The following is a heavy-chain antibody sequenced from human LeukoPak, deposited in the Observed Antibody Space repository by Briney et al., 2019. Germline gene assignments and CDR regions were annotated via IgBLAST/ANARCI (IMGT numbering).Heavy chain of an antibody. D-gene: IGHD5-12*01. J-gene: IGHJ5*02. CDR1: GGSFSGYY. CDR2: INHSGST. Sequence: SETPSLTCAVYGGSFSGYYWSWIRQPPGKGLEWIGEINHSGSTNYNPSLKSRVTISVDTSKNQFSLKLSSVTAADTAVYYCARGHLDIVATRFDPWGQGTLVTVSS. CDR3: ARGHLDIVATRFDP. V-gene: IGHV4-34*01.